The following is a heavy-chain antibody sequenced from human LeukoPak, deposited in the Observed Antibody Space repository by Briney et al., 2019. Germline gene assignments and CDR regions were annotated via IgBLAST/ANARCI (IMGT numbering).Heavy chain of an antibody. J-gene: IGHJ3*02. Sequence: SETLSLTCTVSGGSISSYYWSWIRQPPGKGLEWIGYIYYSGSTNYNPSLKSRVTISVDTSKNQFSLKLSSVTAADTAVYYCARGRHDAFDIWGQGTTVTVSS. CDR3: ARGRHDAFDI. CDR2: IYYSGST. CDR1: GGSISSYY. V-gene: IGHV4-59*01.